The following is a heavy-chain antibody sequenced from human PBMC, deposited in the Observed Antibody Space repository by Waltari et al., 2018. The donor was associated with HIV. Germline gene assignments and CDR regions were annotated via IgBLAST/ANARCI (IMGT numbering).Heavy chain of an antibody. Sequence: EVQLLESGGGLVQPGGSLRLSCAASGFTFSNYAMSWVRQAPGEGWGGVGAIGGSVGTTYDADSVKGRFTISRDNSKNTLYLQMNSLRAGDTAVYYCAKEEYSSGWFGVSFQHWGQGTLVTVSS. CDR2: IGGSVGTT. CDR3: AKEEYSSGWFGVSFQH. V-gene: IGHV3-23*01. J-gene: IGHJ1*01. CDR1: GFTFSNYA. D-gene: IGHD6-19*01.